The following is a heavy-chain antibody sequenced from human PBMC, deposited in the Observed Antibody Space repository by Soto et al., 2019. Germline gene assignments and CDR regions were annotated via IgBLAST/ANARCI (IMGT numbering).Heavy chain of an antibody. CDR2: ISYDGSNK. Sequence: QVQLVESGGGVVQPGRSLRLSCAASGFTFSSYGMHWVRQAPGKGLEWVAVISYDGSNKYYADSVKGRFTISRDNSKNTLYQQMNSLRAEDSAVYYCAKDIYNWNSWFDPWGQGTLVTVSS. D-gene: IGHD1-7*01. J-gene: IGHJ5*02. V-gene: IGHV3-30*18. CDR1: GFTFSSYG. CDR3: AKDIYNWNSWFDP.